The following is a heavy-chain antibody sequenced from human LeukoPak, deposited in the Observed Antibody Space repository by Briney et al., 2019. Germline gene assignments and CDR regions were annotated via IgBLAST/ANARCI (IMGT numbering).Heavy chain of an antibody. Sequence: PGGSLRLSCAASRFTFNTYWMHWVRQAPGKGLVWVSRIDSDGNSTAYADSVKGRFTISRDNAKNSLYLQMNTLRGEDTAVYYCARGAERSGYDYWGQGTLVTVAS. CDR3: ARGAERSGYDY. CDR1: RFTFNTYW. D-gene: IGHD3-22*01. CDR2: IDSDGNST. J-gene: IGHJ4*02. V-gene: IGHV3-74*01.